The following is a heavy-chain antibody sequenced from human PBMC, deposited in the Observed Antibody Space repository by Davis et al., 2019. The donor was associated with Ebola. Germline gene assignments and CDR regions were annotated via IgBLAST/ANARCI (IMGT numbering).Heavy chain of an antibody. CDR2: IRSKANSYAT. Sequence: PGGSLRLSCAASGFTFSGSAMHWVRQASGKGLEWVGLIRSKANSYATAYAASVKGRFTISRDDSKNTAYLQMDSLKTEDTAVYYCTSTHSTTSAGTRDYWGQGTLVTVSS. D-gene: IGHD6-19*01. CDR1: GFTFSGSA. V-gene: IGHV3-73*01. J-gene: IGHJ4*02. CDR3: TSTHSTTSAGTRDY.